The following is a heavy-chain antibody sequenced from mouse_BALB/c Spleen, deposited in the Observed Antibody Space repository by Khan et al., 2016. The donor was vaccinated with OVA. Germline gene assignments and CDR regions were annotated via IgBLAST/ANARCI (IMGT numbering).Heavy chain of an antibody. CDR1: GYTFTSNT. CDR2: INPRSGYT. J-gene: IGHJ4*01. D-gene: IGHD2-14*01. Sequence: VQLQQSGAELARPGASVRMSCKASGYTFTSNTMHWVKQRPGQGLEWIGYINPRSGYTNYNQNFKDKATLTADNSSSKAYMQLRSLTSEDSAVYYCARRTTGYTMDYWGQGTSVTVSS. CDR3: ARRTTGYTMDY. V-gene: IGHV1-4*01.